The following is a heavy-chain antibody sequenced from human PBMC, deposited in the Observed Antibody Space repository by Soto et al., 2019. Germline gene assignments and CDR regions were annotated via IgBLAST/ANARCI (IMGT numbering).Heavy chain of an antibody. Sequence: EVPLVESGGGLVQPGGSLRLSCAASGFTVSSNYMSWVRQAPGKGLEWVSVIYSGGSTYYADSVKGRFTISRDNSKNTLHLQMNSLRAEDTAVYYCARVYSSSWHCVGGFDPWGQGTLVTVSS. CDR2: IYSGGST. CDR1: GFTVSSNY. CDR3: ARVYSSSWHCVGGFDP. V-gene: IGHV3-66*01. J-gene: IGHJ5*02. D-gene: IGHD6-13*01.